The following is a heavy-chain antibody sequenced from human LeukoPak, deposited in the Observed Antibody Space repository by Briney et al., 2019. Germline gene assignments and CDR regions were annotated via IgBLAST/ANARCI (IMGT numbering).Heavy chain of an antibody. Sequence: GASVKVSCKASGYTFTGYYMHWVRQAPGQGLEWMGWINPNSGGTNYAQKFQGRVTMTRDTSISTAYMELSRLRSDDTAVYYCARDRGIVGATKDYWGQGTLVTVSS. V-gene: IGHV1-2*02. CDR1: GYTFTGYY. CDR2: INPNSGGT. D-gene: IGHD1-26*01. J-gene: IGHJ4*02. CDR3: ARDRGIVGATKDY.